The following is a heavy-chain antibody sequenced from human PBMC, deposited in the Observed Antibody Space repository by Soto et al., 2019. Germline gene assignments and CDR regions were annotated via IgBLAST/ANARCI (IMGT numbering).Heavy chain of an antibody. CDR2: IYHSGST. Sequence: PSETLSLTCAVSGGSISSSNWWSWVRQPPGKGLEWIGEIYHSGSTNYNPSLKSRVTISVDKSKNQFSLKLSSVTAADTAVYYCASVTYYYDSSGYYRVRDYFDYWGQGTLVTVSS. CDR3: ASVTYYYDSSGYYRVRDYFDY. V-gene: IGHV4-4*02. CDR1: GGSISSSNW. D-gene: IGHD3-22*01. J-gene: IGHJ4*02.